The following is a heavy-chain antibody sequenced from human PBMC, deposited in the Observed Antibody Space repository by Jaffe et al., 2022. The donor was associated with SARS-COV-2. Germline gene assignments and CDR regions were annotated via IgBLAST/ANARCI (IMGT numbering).Heavy chain of an antibody. D-gene: IGHD6-19*01. CDR3: ARDNYQWLVRLIDY. V-gene: IGHV3-30-3*01. CDR1: GFTFSSYA. Sequence: QVQLVESGGGVVQPGRSLRLSCAASGFTFSSYAMHWVRQAPGKGLEWVAVISYDGSNKYYADSVKGRFTISRDNSKNTLYLQMNSLRAEDTAVYYCARDNYQWLVRLIDYWGQGTLVTVSS. J-gene: IGHJ4*02. CDR2: ISYDGSNK.